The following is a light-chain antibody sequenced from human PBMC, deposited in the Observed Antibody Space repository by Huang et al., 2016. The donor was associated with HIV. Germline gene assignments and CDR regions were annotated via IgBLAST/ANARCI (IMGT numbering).Light chain of an antibody. J-gene: IGKJ4*01. CDR3: QQYGRSPPLT. CDR1: QSTSSSY. Sequence: EIVLTQSPGTLALFPGERAILSCRASQSTSSSYLAWYQPKRGQPPRLLISAASRRATGISDRLSGSGSGADFTLTISRLEPEDFAVYFCQQYGRSPPLTFGGGTKVEMK. V-gene: IGKV3-20*01. CDR2: AAS.